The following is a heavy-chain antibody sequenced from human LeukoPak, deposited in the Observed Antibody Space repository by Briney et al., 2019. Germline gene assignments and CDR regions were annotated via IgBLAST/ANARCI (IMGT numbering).Heavy chain of an antibody. CDR2: INSDGSIA. CDR1: GFTFSTYW. J-gene: IGHJ4*02. CDR3: APEGGSSYDY. Sequence: PGGSLRLSCAASGFTFSTYWMHWVRQVPGKGLVWVSRINSDGSIADYADAVKGRFTISRDNARNTLYLEMISLRAEDTALYFCAPEGGSSYDYWGQGTLVTVSS. V-gene: IGHV3-74*01. D-gene: IGHD5-18*01.